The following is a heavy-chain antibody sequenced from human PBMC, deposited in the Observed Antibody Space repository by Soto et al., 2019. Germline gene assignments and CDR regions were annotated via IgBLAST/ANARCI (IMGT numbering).Heavy chain of an antibody. CDR2: ISGGASSI. CDR3: ARWRSYGGSRSFDL. CDR1: GFTFSDHF. V-gene: IGHV3-11*01. Sequence: QVQLVESGGGLVKPGGSLRLSCGASGFTFSDHFMSWIRQAPGKGLEWISYISGGASSINYADSVKGRFTISRDNAKNSLYLQMNRLRAEDTALYYCARWRSYGGSRSFDLWGQGTLVTVSS. J-gene: IGHJ5*02. D-gene: IGHD3-16*01.